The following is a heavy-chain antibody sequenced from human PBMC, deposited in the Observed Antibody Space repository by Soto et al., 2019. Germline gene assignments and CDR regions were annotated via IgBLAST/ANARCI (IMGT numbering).Heavy chain of an antibody. CDR1: GGTFSSYA. J-gene: IGHJ5*02. CDR3: ARDGCSGGSCYIGWFDP. CDR2: IIPIFGTA. D-gene: IGHD2-15*01. Sequence: QVQLVQSGAEVKKPGSSVKVSCKASGGTFSSYAISWVRQAPGQGLEGMGGIIPIFGTANYAQKFQGRVTITADESTSTAYMELSSLRSEDTAVYYCARDGCSGGSCYIGWFDPWGQGTLVTVSS. V-gene: IGHV1-69*01.